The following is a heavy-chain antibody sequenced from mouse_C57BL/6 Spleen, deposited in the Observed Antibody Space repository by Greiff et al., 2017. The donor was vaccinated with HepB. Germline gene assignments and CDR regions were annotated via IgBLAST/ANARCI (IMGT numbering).Heavy chain of an antibody. CDR1: GYSITSGYY. CDR3: ARGGVSYYGSSTWYFYV. D-gene: IGHD1-1*01. Sequence: ESGPGLVKPSQSLSLTCSVTGYSITSGYYWNWIRQYPGNKLEWMGYISNDGSNNYNPTLKNRISITRDTSKNQFFLKLNSVTTEDTATYQCARGGVSYYGSSTWYFYVWGTGATVTAST. V-gene: IGHV3-6*01. CDR2: ISNDGSN. J-gene: IGHJ1*03.